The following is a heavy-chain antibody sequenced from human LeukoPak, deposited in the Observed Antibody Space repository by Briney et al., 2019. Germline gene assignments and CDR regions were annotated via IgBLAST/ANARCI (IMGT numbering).Heavy chain of an antibody. CDR3: VRHGGGYNSYFDY. D-gene: IGHD5-24*01. J-gene: IGHJ4*02. CDR2: IYYSGRT. CDR1: GGSISSYY. V-gene: IGHV4-59*08. Sequence: SETLSLTCTVSGGSISSYYWSWIRQPPGKGLEWTGYIYYSGRTNYNPSLKSRVTISVDTSKNQFSLKLSSVTAADTAVYYCVRHGGGYNSYFDYWGQGTLVTVSS.